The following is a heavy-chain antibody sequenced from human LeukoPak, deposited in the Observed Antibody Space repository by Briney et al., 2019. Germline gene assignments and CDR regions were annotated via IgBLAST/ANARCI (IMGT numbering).Heavy chain of an antibody. CDR3: AKGRSISCSGGTCYPFDF. D-gene: IGHD2-15*01. J-gene: IGHJ4*02. CDR2: ITSGGAT. CDR1: GFTFNNYA. Sequence: GGSLTLSCAVSGFTFNNYAMGWVRQAPGKGLEWVSGITSGGATYYADSVKGRFTISRDTSKNTLYLQVNGLRAEDTAVYYCAKGRSISCSGGTCYPFDFWGQGSLVTVSS. V-gene: IGHV3-23*01.